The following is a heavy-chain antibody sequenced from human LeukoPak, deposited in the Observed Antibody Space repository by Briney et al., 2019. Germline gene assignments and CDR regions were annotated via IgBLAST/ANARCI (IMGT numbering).Heavy chain of an antibody. V-gene: IGHV3-30*03. D-gene: IGHD3-9*01. CDR2: ISYDGSKT. J-gene: IGHJ3*02. CDR1: GFTFSSYD. Sequence: GGSLRLSCAASGFTFSSYDMNWVRQAPGKGLEWVAVISYDGSKTYYVDSVRGRFAISRDNSKNTLYLHMNSLRAEDTAVYYCARDRDYDLLTGHPWAFDIWGRGTMVTVSS. CDR3: ARDRDYDLLTGHPWAFDI.